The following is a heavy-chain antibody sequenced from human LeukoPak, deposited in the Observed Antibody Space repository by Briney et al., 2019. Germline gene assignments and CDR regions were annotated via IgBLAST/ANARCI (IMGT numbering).Heavy chain of an antibody. J-gene: IGHJ3*02. D-gene: IGHD3-10*01. V-gene: IGHV1-2*02. CDR2: INPNSGGT. CDR1: GYTITGYY. CDR3: ARSRMVRGVNDAFDI. Sequence: WASVKVSCEASGYTITGYYMHWVRQAPGQGLEWMGWINPNSGGTNYAQKFQGRVTMTRDTSISTAYMELSRLRSDDTAVYYCARSRMVRGVNDAFDIWGQGTMVTVSS.